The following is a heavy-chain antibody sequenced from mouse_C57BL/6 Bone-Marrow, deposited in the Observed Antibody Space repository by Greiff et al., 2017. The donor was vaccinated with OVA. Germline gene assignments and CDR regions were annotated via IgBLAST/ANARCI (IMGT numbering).Heavy chain of an antibody. Sequence: VKLVESGPGLVQPSQSLSITCTVSGFSLTSYGVHWVRQSPGKGLEWLGVIWSGGSTDYNAAFMSRLSISKDNSKCQVFFKMNSLQADDTAIYYCAKKGRHYYAMGCWGQGTSVTFSS. V-gene: IGHV2-5*01. J-gene: IGHJ4*01. CDR1: GFSLTSYG. CDR2: IWSGGST. CDR3: AKKGRHYYAMGC.